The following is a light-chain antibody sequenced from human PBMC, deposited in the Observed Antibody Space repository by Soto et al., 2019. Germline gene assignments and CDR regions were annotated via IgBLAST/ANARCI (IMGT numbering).Light chain of an antibody. CDR1: QSVSSK. J-gene: IGKJ3*01. CDR3: QKSDHLPL. Sequence: EIVMTQSPVTLSVSPGERATLSCRASQSVSSKLAWYQQKPGQAPRLLIYRASTRATDIPARFSGSGSGTEFTLTISSLQSEDIATYYCQKSDHLPLFGPGTKVESK. V-gene: IGKV3-15*01. CDR2: RAS.